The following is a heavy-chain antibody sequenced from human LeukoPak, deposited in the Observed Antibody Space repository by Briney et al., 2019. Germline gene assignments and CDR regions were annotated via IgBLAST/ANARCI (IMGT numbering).Heavy chain of an antibody. CDR1: GYTFTGYD. Sequence: ASVKVSCKASGYTFTGYDINWVRQATGQELEWMGWMNPNSGNTAYAQKFQGRVTITSNTSISTAYMELSSLRSQDTAVYYCARRQRGTSGWGTWFDPWGQGTLVTVSS. CDR3: ARRQRGTSGWGTWFDP. D-gene: IGHD6-19*01. V-gene: IGHV1-8*01. CDR2: MNPNSGNT. J-gene: IGHJ5*02.